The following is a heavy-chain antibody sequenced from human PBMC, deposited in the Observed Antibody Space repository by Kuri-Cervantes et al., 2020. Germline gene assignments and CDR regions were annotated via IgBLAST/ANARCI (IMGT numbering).Heavy chain of an antibody. D-gene: IGHD6-19*01. Sequence: LRLSCAVYGGSFSGYYWSWIRQPPGKGLEWIGEINHSGSTNYNPSLKSRVTISVDTSKKQSSLTLSSVTAADTAVYYCARGRRRQWLATYFDYWGQGTLVTVSS. J-gene: IGHJ4*02. CDR2: INHSGST. CDR1: GGSFSGYY. CDR3: ARGRRRQWLATYFDY. V-gene: IGHV4-34*01.